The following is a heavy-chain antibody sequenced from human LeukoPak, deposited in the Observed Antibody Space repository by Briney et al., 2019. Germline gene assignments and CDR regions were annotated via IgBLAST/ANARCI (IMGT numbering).Heavy chain of an antibody. CDR1: GFTFSSYD. Sequence: GGSLRLSCAASGFTFSSYDMHWVRQATGKGLEWVSAISNNGGYTYYADSVQGRFTISRDNSKSTLCLQMNSLRAEDTAVYYCAKQLGYCSDGSCYFPYWGQGTLVTVSS. V-gene: IGHV3-23*01. CDR2: ISNNGGYT. CDR3: AKQLGYCSDGSCYFPY. D-gene: IGHD2-15*01. J-gene: IGHJ4*02.